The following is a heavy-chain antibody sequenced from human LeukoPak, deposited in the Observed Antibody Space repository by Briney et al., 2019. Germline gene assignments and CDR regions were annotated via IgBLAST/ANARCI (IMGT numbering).Heavy chain of an antibody. V-gene: IGHV1-69*13. CDR1: GGTFSSYA. Sequence: SVRVSCKASGGTFSSYAISWVRQAPGQGLEWMGGIIPIFGTANYAQKFQGRVTITADESTSTAYMELSSLRSEDTAVYYCARDFLPKYYYDSSGSSWFDPWGQGTLVTVSS. J-gene: IGHJ5*02. CDR3: ARDFLPKYYYDSSGSSWFDP. CDR2: IIPIFGTA. D-gene: IGHD3-22*01.